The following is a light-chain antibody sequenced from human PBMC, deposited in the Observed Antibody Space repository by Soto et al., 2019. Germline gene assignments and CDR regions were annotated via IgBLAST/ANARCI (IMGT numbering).Light chain of an antibody. CDR3: QQRSNWPSLT. CDR2: GAS. Sequence: EIVLTQSPGTLSLSPGERATLSCRASQSVSSIYLAWYQQKPGQAPRLLIYGASSRATGIPDRFSGSGSETDFTLTISSLEPEDSAVYYCQQRSNWPSLTFGGGTKVDIK. CDR1: QSVSSIY. J-gene: IGKJ4*01. V-gene: IGKV3D-20*02.